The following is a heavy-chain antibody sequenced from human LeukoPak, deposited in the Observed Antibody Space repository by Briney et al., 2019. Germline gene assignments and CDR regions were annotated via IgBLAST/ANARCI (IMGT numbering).Heavy chain of an antibody. D-gene: IGHD5-18*01. V-gene: IGHV4-34*01. J-gene: IGHJ4*02. Sequence: SETLSLTCAVYGGSFSGYYWSWIRQPPGKGLEWIGEINHSGSTNYNPSLKSRVTISVDTSKNQFSLKPSSVTAADTAVYYCAKTDTAMGFDYWGQGTLVTVSS. CDR2: INHSGST. CDR1: GGSFSGYY. CDR3: AKTDTAMGFDY.